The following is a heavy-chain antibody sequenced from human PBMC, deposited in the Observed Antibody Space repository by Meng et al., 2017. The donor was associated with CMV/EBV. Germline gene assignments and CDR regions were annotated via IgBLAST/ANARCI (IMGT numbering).Heavy chain of an antibody. CDR3: AREDLAAAGLYGMDV. CDR2: IYYSGST. D-gene: IGHD6-13*01. CDR1: GGSVSSGSYY. Sequence: LRLSCTVSGGSVSSGSYYWSWIRQPPGKGLEWIGYIYYSGSTNYNPSLKSRVTISVDTSKNQFSLKLSSVTAADTAVYYCAREDLAAAGLYGMDVWGQGTTVTVSS. J-gene: IGHJ6*02. V-gene: IGHV4-61*01.